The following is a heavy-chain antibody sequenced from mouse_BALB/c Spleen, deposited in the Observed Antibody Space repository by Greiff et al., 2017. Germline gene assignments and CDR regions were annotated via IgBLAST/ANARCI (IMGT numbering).Heavy chain of an antibody. CDR1: GFTFSDYY. Sequence: EVKLMESGGGLVKPGGSLKLSCAASGFTFSDYYMYWVRQTPEKRLEWVATISDGGSYTYYPDSVKGRFTISRDNAKNNLYLQMSSLKSEDTAMYYCARDGGPYMDYWGQGTSVTVSS. CDR2: ISDGGSYT. V-gene: IGHV5-4*02. J-gene: IGHJ4*01. CDR3: ARDGGPYMDY. D-gene: IGHD3-3*01.